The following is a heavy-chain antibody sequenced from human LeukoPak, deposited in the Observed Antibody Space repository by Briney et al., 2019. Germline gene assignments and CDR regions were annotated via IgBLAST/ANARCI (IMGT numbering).Heavy chain of an antibody. V-gene: IGHV4-38-2*02. CDR2: IYHSGST. J-gene: IGHJ4*02. CDR3: ASSGYRSPDRSGYFYEIDY. D-gene: IGHD3-22*01. Sequence: PSETLSLTCTVSGYSINNGYYWGWIRQPPGKGLEWIGSIYHSGSTYYKPSLQSRVAISVDTSKNQFSLKLSTVTAADTAWYEWASSGYRSPDRSGYFYEIDYWGQGTLVTVSS. CDR1: GYSINNGYY.